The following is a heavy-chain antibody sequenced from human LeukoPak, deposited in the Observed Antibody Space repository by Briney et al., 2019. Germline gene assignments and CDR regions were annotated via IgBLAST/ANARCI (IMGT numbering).Heavy chain of an antibody. CDR1: GGSFSGYY. CDR3: VRGEGSPDY. CDR2: INHSGST. D-gene: IGHD3-10*01. Sequence: PSETLSLTCAVYGGSFSGYYWSWIRQPPGKGLEWIGEINHSGSTNYNPSLKSRVTISVDTSKNQFSLKLSSVTAADTAVYYCVRGEGSPDYWGQGTLVTVSS. J-gene: IGHJ4*02. V-gene: IGHV4-34*01.